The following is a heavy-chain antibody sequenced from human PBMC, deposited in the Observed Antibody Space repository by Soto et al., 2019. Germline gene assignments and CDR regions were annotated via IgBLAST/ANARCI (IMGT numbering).Heavy chain of an antibody. D-gene: IGHD3-3*01. CDR2: VSMDSDTI. V-gene: IGHV3-48*02. CDR3: ARLYYDYV. Sequence: GGSLRLSCTASGFDFSTYSMNWVRQAPGKGLEWIAYVSMDSDTIHYADSVKGRFTISRDDAENSLYLQMNSLRDEDTATYYCARLYYDYVWGQGTTVTVSS. CDR1: GFDFSTYS. J-gene: IGHJ6*02.